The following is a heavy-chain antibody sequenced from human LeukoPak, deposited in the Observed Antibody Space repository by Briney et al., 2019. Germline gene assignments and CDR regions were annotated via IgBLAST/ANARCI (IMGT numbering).Heavy chain of an antibody. J-gene: IGHJ4*02. CDR3: ATDKGYSGSYNTYS. Sequence: GASVKVSCKASGYTFTSYAMHWVRQAPGQRLEWMGWINAGNGNTKYSQKFQGRVTITRDTSASTAYMELSSLRSEDTAVYYCATDKGYSGSYNTYSWGQGTLVTVSS. CDR2: INAGNGNT. CDR1: GYTFTSYA. V-gene: IGHV1-3*01. D-gene: IGHD1-26*01.